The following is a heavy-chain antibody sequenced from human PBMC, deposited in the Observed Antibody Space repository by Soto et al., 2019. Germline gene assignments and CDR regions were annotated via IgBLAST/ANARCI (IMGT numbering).Heavy chain of an antibody. J-gene: IGHJ4*02. Sequence: RESRKISRKGSGSSFTSSRTCWVLQMPEKGLEWMGIIYPGDSDSKYSPSFQGQVNISADKSISIVYLQWSSLKDSDTAMYYCARSRRDGYNFLDYLGQGTLVTACS. D-gene: IGHD5-12*01. CDR2: IYPGDSDS. V-gene: IGHV5-51*01. CDR1: GSSFTSSR. CDR3: ARSRRDGYNFLDY.